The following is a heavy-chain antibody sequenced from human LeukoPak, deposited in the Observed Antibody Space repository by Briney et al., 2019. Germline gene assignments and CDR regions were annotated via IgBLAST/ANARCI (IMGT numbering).Heavy chain of an antibody. D-gene: IGHD3-3*01. CDR1: GYTFTSYY. J-gene: IGHJ6*03. CDR3: AGGGWSGSFYYYYYMDV. Sequence: ASVKVSCKASGYTFTSYYMHWVRQAPGQGLEWMGIINPSGGSTSYAQKFQGRVTMTRDTSTSTVYMELSSLRSEDTAVYYCAGGGWSGSFYYYYYMDVWGKGTTVTVSS. V-gene: IGHV1-46*01. CDR2: INPSGGST.